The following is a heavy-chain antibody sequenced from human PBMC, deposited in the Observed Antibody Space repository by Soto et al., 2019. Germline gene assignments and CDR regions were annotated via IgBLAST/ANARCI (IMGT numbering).Heavy chain of an antibody. CDR3: ARLGNWAGAYYYMDV. J-gene: IGHJ6*03. D-gene: IGHD7-27*01. CDR1: GFTFSNYW. CDR2: INSDGGST. V-gene: IGHV3-74*01. Sequence: EVQLVESGGGLVQPGGSLRLSCAASGFTFSNYWMLWVRQAPGKGLVWVSRINSDGGSTTYADSVRGRFTISRDNAKNTLYVQMNRLRAEDSAVYYCARLGNWAGAYYYMDVWGKGTTVTVSS.